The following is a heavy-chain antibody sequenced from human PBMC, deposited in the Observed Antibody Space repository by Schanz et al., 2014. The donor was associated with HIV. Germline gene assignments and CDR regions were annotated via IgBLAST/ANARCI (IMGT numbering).Heavy chain of an antibody. CDR1: GFAFNTYA. V-gene: IGHV3-23*04. CDR2: ISGSGIST. J-gene: IGHJ4*02. D-gene: IGHD3-3*01. Sequence: EVQLVESGGGLVQPGGSLRLSCAASGFAFNTYAMTWVRQAPGKGLEWVSTISGSGISTYYADSVKGRFTISRDNSKNTLYLQMNSLKTEDTAVYFCTTRRVLGVVQDFWGRGTLVTVSS. CDR3: TTRRVLGVVQDF.